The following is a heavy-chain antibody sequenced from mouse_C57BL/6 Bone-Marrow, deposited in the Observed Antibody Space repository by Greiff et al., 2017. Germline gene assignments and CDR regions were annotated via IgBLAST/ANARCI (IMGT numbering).Heavy chain of an antibody. CDR1: GYAFTNYL. J-gene: IGHJ3*01. V-gene: IGHV1-54*01. D-gene: IGHD1-1*01. CDR3: ARDHYYGSRSWFAY. Sequence: QVQLQQSGAELVRPGTSVKVSCKASGYAFTNYLIEWVKQRPGQGLEWIGVINPGSGGTNYNEKFKGKATLTADKSSSTAYMQLSSLTSEDYAVDFCARDHYYGSRSWFAYWGQGTLVTVSA. CDR2: INPGSGGT.